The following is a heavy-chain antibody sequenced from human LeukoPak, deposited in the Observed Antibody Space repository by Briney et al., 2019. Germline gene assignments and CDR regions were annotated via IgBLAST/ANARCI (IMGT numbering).Heavy chain of an antibody. CDR2: VHHSGST. V-gene: IGHV4-34*01. CDR1: GGSFSDYF. J-gene: IGHJ5*02. D-gene: IGHD4/OR15-4a*01. Sequence: SETLSLTCAVYGGSFSDYFWSWFRQLPGKGLEWIGEVHHSGSTNYNPSLKSRVVISVDTSKNQFSLRLNSVSAADTAMYYCAADYTRSFRSWGQGTLVTVSS. CDR3: AADYTRSFRS.